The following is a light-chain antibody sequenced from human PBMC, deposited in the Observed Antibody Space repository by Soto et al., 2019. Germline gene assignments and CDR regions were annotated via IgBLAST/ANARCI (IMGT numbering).Light chain of an antibody. V-gene: IGLV4-69*01. J-gene: IGLJ3*02. CDR2: LNSDGSH. CDR3: QTWGPGIWL. Sequence: QPVLTQSPSASASLGASVKLTCTLSSGHSTYAIAWHQQQPEKGPRYLMKLNSDGSHSKGDGIPDRFSRSSSGAERYLTISSLQSEDEADYYCQTWGPGIWLFGGGTKLTV. CDR1: SGHSTYA.